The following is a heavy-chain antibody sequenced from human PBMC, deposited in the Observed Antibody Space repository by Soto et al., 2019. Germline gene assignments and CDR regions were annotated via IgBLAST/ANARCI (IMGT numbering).Heavy chain of an antibody. CDR1: GYSFTSYW. CDR2: IDPSDSYT. J-gene: IGHJ5*02. D-gene: IGHD2-15*01. Sequence: GESLKISCKGSGYSFTSYWISWVRQMPGKGLEWMGRIDPSDSYTNYSPSFQGHVTISADKSISTAYLQWSSLKASDTAVYYCARDLRYCSGGSCSNWFDPWGQGTLVTVSS. CDR3: ARDLRYCSGGSCSNWFDP. V-gene: IGHV5-10-1*01.